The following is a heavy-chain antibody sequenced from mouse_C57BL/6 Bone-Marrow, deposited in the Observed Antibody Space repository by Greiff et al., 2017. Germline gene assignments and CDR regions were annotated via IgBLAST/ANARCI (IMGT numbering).Heavy chain of an antibody. Sequence: EVQRVESGGGLVKPGGSLKLSCAASGFTFSDYGMHWVRQAPEKGLEWVAYISSGSSTIYYADTVKGRFTISRDNAKNTLFLQMTSLRSEDTAMYYCARNYGSSYDWFAYWGQGTLVTVSA. CDR2: ISSGSSTI. J-gene: IGHJ3*01. CDR3: ARNYGSSYDWFAY. D-gene: IGHD1-1*01. V-gene: IGHV5-17*01. CDR1: GFTFSDYG.